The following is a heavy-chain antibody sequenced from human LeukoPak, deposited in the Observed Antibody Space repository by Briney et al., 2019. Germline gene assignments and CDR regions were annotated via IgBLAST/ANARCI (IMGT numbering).Heavy chain of an antibody. CDR3: AKGVVANGWIMDV. Sequence: GGSLRLSCAASEFSVGSNYMTWVRQAPGKGLEWVSLIYSGGSTYYADSVQGRFTISRDNAKNSLYLQMNSLRAEDTAVFYCAKGVVANGWIMDVWGKATTVSVFS. D-gene: IGHD5-12*01. V-gene: IGHV3-66*01. CDR1: EFSVGSNY. J-gene: IGHJ6*03. CDR2: IYSGGST.